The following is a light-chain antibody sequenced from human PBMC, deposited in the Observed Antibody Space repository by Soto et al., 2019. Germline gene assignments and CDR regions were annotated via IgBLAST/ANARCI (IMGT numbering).Light chain of an antibody. CDR3: LQESNYPLT. CDR1: QGVRDD. J-gene: IGKJ4*01. Sequence: IQMTQSPSSLSASVGDRVTITCRASQGVRDDVGWYQQKPGKAPKLLIYSASTLQSGVPSRFSGSGSGTDFTLTISGLQTEDFATYYCLQESNYPLTFGGGTNVDIK. V-gene: IGKV1-6*01. CDR2: SAS.